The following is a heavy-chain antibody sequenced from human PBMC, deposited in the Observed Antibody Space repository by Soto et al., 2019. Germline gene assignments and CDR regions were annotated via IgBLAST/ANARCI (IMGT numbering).Heavy chain of an antibody. CDR1: GYSFTSYW. V-gene: IGHV5-51*01. D-gene: IGHD3-9*01. CDR2: IYPGDSDT. CDR3: ARRGGYDILTGPLARRYYYYGMDV. Sequence: PGESLKISCKGSGYSFTSYWIGWVRQMPGKGLEWMGIIYPGDSDTRYSPSFQGQVTISADKSISTAYLQWSSLKASDTAMYYCARRGGYDILTGPLARRYYYYGMDVWGQGTTVTVSS. J-gene: IGHJ6*02.